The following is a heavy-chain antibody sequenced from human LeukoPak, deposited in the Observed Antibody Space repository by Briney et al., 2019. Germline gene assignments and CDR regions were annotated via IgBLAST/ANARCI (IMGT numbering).Heavy chain of an antibody. Sequence: GGSLRLSCAASGFIFSSYSMNWVRQAPGKGLEWVSSISSSSSYIDYADSVKGRFTISRDNAKNSLYLQMNSLTAEDTAVYYCARVRSAITMVRGVDYWGQGTLVTVSS. J-gene: IGHJ4*02. CDR2: ISSSSSYI. CDR1: GFIFSSYS. D-gene: IGHD3-10*01. CDR3: ARVRSAITMVRGVDY. V-gene: IGHV3-21*01.